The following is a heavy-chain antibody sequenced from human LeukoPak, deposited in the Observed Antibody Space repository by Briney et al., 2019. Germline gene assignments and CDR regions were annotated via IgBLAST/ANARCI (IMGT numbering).Heavy chain of an antibody. Sequence: ASVKVSCKASGHSFNAYYMHWVRQAPGQGLEWMGRIDPKSGDTKYTQKLQGRVTMTRDTSISTAYMELSRLTSDDTAVYYCATFTAPLNAFDLWGQGTMVTVSS. D-gene: IGHD3-16*01. CDR3: ATFTAPLNAFDL. V-gene: IGHV1-2*06. J-gene: IGHJ3*01. CDR2: IDPKSGDT. CDR1: GHSFNAYY.